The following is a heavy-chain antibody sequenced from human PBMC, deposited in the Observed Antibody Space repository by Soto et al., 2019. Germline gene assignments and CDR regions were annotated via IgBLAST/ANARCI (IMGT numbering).Heavy chain of an antibody. D-gene: IGHD3-3*01. CDR3: ARGFLEWLTWFDP. CDR2: IYYSGST. J-gene: IGHJ5*02. Sequence: SDTLSLTCTVSGGSISSSSYYWGWIRQPPGKGLEWIGSIYYSGSTYYNPSLKSRVTISVDTSKNQFSLKLSSVTAADTAVYYCARGFLEWLTWFDPWGQGTVVTVSS. CDR1: GGSISSSSYY. V-gene: IGHV4-39*01.